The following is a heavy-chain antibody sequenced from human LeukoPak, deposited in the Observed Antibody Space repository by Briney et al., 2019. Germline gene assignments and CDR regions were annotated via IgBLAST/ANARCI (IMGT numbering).Heavy chain of an antibody. J-gene: IGHJ6*04. Sequence: GGSLRLSCAASGFTFSSYGMHWVRQAPVKGLEWVAVISYDGSNKYYADSVKGRFTISRDNSKNTLYLQLNSLRAEDTAVYYCAKDKVPAAYYYGMDVWGKGTTVTVSS. D-gene: IGHD2-2*01. V-gene: IGHV3-30*18. CDR2: ISYDGSNK. CDR3: AKDKVPAAYYYGMDV. CDR1: GFTFSSYG.